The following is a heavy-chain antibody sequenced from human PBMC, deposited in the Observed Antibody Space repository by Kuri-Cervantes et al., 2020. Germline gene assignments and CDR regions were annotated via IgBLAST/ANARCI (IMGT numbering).Heavy chain of an antibody. CDR2: ISYDGSNK. CDR1: GFTFSSYA. CDR3: ARAFYDILTEDQWGGGAFDI. D-gene: IGHD3-9*01. J-gene: IGHJ3*02. V-gene: IGHV3-30-3*01. Sequence: GESLKISCAASGFTFSSYAMRWVRQAPGKGLEWVAVISYDGSNKYYADSVKGRFTISRDNSKNTLYLQMNSLRAEDTAVYYCARAFYDILTEDQWGGGAFDIWGQGTMVTVSS.